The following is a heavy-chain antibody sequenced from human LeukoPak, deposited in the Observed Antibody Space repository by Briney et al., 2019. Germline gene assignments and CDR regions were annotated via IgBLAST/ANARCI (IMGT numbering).Heavy chain of an antibody. J-gene: IGHJ4*02. D-gene: IGHD6-13*01. CDR2: ISYDGSDK. Sequence: GGSLRLSCAASGFTFSNYAMHWVRQAPGKGLEWVALISYDGSDKYYVDSVKGRFTISRDKSKNTLYLQMNSLRAEDTAVYYCARGRSLIAAAVTGYLDYWGQGTLATVSS. CDR1: GFTFSNYA. V-gene: IGHV3-30*04. CDR3: ARGRSLIAAAVTGYLDY.